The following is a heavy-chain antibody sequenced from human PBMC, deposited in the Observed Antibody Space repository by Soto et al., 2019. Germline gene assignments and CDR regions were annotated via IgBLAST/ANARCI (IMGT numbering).Heavy chain of an antibody. D-gene: IGHD3-10*01. CDR1: GFTFSDYY. J-gene: IGHJ4*02. Sequence: GGSLRLSCAASGFTFSDYYMSWIRQAPGKGLEWVSYLSSSSSYTNYADSVKGRFTISRDNAKNSLYLQMNSLRAEDTAVYYCARLAMVRGGPLDYWGQGTLVTVSS. CDR2: LSSSSSYT. CDR3: ARLAMVRGGPLDY. V-gene: IGHV3-11*06.